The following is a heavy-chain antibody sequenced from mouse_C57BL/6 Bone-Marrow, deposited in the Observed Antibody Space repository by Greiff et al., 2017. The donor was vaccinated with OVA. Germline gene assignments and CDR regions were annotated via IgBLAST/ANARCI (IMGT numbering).Heavy chain of an antibody. CDR2: IDPENGDT. J-gene: IGHJ3*01. CDR1: GFNIKDDY. D-gene: IGHD2-12*01. V-gene: IGHV14-4*01. CDR3: RYYSPAWLAY. Sequence: VQLQQSGAELVRPGASVKLSCTASGFNIKDDYMHWVKQRPEQGLEWIGWIDPENGDTEYASKFQGKATITADTSSNTAYLQLNSLTSEDTAVYYCRYYSPAWLAYRGQGTLVTVSA.